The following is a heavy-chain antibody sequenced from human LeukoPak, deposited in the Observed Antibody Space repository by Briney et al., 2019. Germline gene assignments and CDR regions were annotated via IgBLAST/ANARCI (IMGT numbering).Heavy chain of an antibody. CDR1: GFTFSTYW. V-gene: IGHV3-74*01. Sequence: GGSLRLSCAASGFTFSTYWMHWVRQVPGKGLVWVARINSAASSTSYADSVKGRFTISRDNAKNSLYLQMNSLRAEDTAVYYCAREWEVPLVFDPWGQGTLVTVSS. CDR2: INSAASST. D-gene: IGHD1-26*01. CDR3: AREWEVPLVFDP. J-gene: IGHJ5*02.